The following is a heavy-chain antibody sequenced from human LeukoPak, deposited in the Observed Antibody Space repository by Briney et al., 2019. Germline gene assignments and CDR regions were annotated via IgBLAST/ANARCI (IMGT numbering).Heavy chain of an antibody. D-gene: IGHD5-12*01. CDR3: ARDYGYSGRATNPIDY. CDR1: GFTLSTYW. CDR2: INPDGSGK. Sequence: GGSLRLSCEASGFTLSTYWMNWVRQVPGKGLDWVANINPDGSGKRYVDSVKGRFTIARDNAKNSLYLQMNSLRAEDTAVYYCARDYGYSGRATNPIDYWGQGTLVTVSS. V-gene: IGHV3-7*01. J-gene: IGHJ4*02.